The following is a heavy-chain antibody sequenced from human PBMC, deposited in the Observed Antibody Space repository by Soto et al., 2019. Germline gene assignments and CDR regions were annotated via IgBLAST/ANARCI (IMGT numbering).Heavy chain of an antibody. CDR2: IKQDGREK. CDR1: GFTFSSFW. J-gene: IGHJ4*02. Sequence: EVQLVESGGGLVQPGGSLRLSCAASGFTFSSFWMTWVRQAPGMGLEWVANIKQDGREKNYVESVKGRFTISRDHAKRSLYLQINSLRVEDTALSYCVHTANVWNPSYFDYWGQGILVTVSS. D-gene: IGHD1-1*01. CDR3: VHTANVWNPSYFDY. V-gene: IGHV3-7*03.